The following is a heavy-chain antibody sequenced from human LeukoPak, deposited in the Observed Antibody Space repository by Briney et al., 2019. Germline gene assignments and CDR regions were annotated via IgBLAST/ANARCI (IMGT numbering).Heavy chain of an antibody. CDR2: ISNDGSNK. V-gene: IGHV3-30*03. CDR1: GFTFSSYG. Sequence: GGSLRLSCAASGFTFSSYGMHWVRQAPGKGLEWVAVISNDGSNKHYGDSVKGRFTISRDNSKNTLYLQMDSLRGEDTAVYYCARDSGGRVYNYWGQGTLVTVSS. J-gene: IGHJ4*02. D-gene: IGHD6-13*01. CDR3: ARDSGGRVYNY.